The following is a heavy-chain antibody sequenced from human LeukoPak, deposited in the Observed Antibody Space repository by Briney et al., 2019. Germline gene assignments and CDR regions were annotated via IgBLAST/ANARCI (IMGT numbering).Heavy chain of an antibody. D-gene: IGHD3-10*01. J-gene: IGHJ4*02. CDR2: ISAYNGNT. CDR1: GYTFASYG. V-gene: IGHV1-18*01. CDR3: ARQVDSTMALPDY. Sequence: ASVKVSCKASGYTFASYGVTWVRQAPGQGLEWMGWISAYNGNTNYAQKLQGRVTMTTDTSTSTAYMELRSLRSDDTAVYYCARQVDSTMALPDYWGQGTLVTVYS.